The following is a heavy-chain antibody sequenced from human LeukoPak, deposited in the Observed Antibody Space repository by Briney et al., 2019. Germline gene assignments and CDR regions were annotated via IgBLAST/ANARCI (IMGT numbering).Heavy chain of an antibody. Sequence: SETLSLTCTVSGGSISSYYWSWIRQPPGKGLEWLGYIYYSGSTNYNPSLKSRVTISVDTSKNQFSLKLSSVTAADTAVYYCARVRRVSGSYYCWYFDLWGRGTLVTVSS. J-gene: IGHJ2*01. CDR2: IYYSGST. CDR3: ARVRRVSGSYYCWYFDL. V-gene: IGHV4-59*01. D-gene: IGHD1-26*01. CDR1: GGSISSYY.